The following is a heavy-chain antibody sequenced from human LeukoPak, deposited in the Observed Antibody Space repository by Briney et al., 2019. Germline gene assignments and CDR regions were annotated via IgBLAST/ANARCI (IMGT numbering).Heavy chain of an antibody. D-gene: IGHD3-9*01. CDR2: IIPIFGTA. V-gene: IGHV1-69*05. CDR3: AREVYDILTGYSYYYYMDV. CDR1: GGTFSSYA. Sequence: GASVKVSCKASGGTFSSYAISWVRQAPGQGLEWMGRIIPIFGTANCAQKFQGRVTITTDESTSTAYMELSSLRSEDTAVYYCAREVYDILTGYSYYYYMDVWGKGTTVTVSS. J-gene: IGHJ6*03.